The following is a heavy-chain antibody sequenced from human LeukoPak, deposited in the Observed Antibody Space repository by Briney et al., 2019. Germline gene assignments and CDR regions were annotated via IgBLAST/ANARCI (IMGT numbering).Heavy chain of an antibody. CDR3: ASGEDYGSGSYQH. V-gene: IGHV4-39*01. J-gene: IGHJ1*01. D-gene: IGHD3-10*01. CDR2: IYYSGST. CDR1: GGSISSYY. Sequence: PSETLSLTCTVSGGSISSYYWSWIRQPPGKGLEWIGSIYYSGSTYYNPSLKSRVTISVDTSKNQFSLKLSSVNAADTAVYYCASGEDYGSGSYQHRGQGTLVTVSS.